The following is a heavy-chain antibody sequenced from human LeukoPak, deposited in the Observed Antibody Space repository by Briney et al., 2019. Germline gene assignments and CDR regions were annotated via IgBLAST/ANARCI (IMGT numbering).Heavy chain of an antibody. J-gene: IGHJ4*02. D-gene: IGHD1-1*01. V-gene: IGHV3-30*02. CDR3: ANLPYNWNEYFDDY. CDR1: GLTFTNYG. Sequence: GGSLRLSCAASGLTFTNYGMHWVRQAPGKGLEWVAYIAYRDYVDSVRGRFTVSRDNSKNTLYLQMDSLRAEDTTVYYCANLPYNWNEYFDDYWGQGTLVTVSS. CDR2: IAYR.